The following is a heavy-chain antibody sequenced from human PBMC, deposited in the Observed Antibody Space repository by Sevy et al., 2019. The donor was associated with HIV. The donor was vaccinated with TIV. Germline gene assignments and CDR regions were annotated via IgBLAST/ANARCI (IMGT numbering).Heavy chain of an antibody. Sequence: GGSLRLSCAASGFPFNDHALHWVRQVPGKGLEWVSGISWNSRNIGYGDSVKGGFTISSENARHFVYLEMNSLRPEDTAFYYCAKDINRGCDGVNCYSYYYYFYGLDVWGQGTTVTVSS. J-gene: IGHJ6*02. CDR3: AKDINRGCDGVNCYSYYYYFYGLDV. CDR2: ISWNSRNI. V-gene: IGHV3-9*01. CDR1: GFPFNDHA. D-gene: IGHD2-21*01.